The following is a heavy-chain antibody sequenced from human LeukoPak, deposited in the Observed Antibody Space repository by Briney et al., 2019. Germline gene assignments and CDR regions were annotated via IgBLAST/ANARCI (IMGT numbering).Heavy chain of an antibody. J-gene: IGHJ5*02. CDR3: ARVPLGDSSTYYYPKPDWFDP. CDR2: ISSYNGDT. CDR1: GYTFTSYG. Sequence: ASVRVSCKASGYTFTSYGLSWVRQAPGQGLEGMGWISSYNGDTNYAQRVQDRVTMTTDTATSTAYMDLRSLRSDDTAVYYCARVPLGDSSTYYYPKPDWFDPWGQGTLVIVSS. V-gene: IGHV1-18*01. D-gene: IGHD3-22*01.